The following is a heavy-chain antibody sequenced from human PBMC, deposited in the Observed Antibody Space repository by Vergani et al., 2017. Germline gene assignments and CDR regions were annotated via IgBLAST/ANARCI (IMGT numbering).Heavy chain of an antibody. CDR2: INHSGST. D-gene: IGHD3-22*01. V-gene: IGHV4-34*01. CDR3: ASSPQYYYDSSGYPKD. CDR1: GGSFSGYY. Sequence: QVQLQQWGAGLLKPSETLSLTCAVYGGSFSGYYWSWIRQPPGKGLEWIGEINHSGSTNYNPSLKSRVTISVDTSKNQFYLKLSSVTAADTAVYYCASSPQYYYDSSGYPKDWGQGTLVTVSS. J-gene: IGHJ4*02.